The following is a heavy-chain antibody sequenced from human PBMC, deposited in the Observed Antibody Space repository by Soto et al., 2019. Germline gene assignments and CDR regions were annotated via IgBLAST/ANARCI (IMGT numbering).Heavy chain of an antibody. V-gene: IGHV4-34*01. CDR1: GGSFANYY. J-gene: IGHJ4*02. CDR3: ARVGYYDSSSVYFDY. CDR2: INYSGST. Sequence: SETLSLTCAVYGGSFANYYWNWIRQPPGKGLEWIGEINYSGSTDYNPSLESRVTISVDTSKSQFSLKLSSVTAADTAVYYCARVGYYDSSSVYFDYWGQGTLVTVSS. D-gene: IGHD3-22*01.